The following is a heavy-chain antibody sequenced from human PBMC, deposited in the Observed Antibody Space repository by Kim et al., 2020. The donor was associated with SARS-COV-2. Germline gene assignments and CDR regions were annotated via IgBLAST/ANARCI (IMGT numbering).Heavy chain of an antibody. D-gene: IGHD3-22*01. CDR3: ARRGPMINDAFDI. CDR2: ISYEGSNK. CDR1: GFTFSRND. J-gene: IGHJ3*02. Sequence: GGSLRLSCAASGFTFSRNDMHWVRQAPGKGLEWVAVISYEGSNKYYADSVKGRFTISRDNSKNTLYLRMNSLRREDTAVYYCARRGPMINDAFDIWGQGTMVSVSS. V-gene: IGHV3-30*03.